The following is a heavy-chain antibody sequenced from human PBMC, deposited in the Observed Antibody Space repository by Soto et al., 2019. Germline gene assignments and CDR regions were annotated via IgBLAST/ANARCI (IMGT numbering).Heavy chain of an antibody. CDR3: ARDKSRYSSGWHNRHVDC. Sequence: QVQLVESGGGVVQPGRSLRLSCAASGFTFSSYAMQWVRQAPGKGLEWVAVMSYDGSNKYYADSVEGRFTISRDNSKNSLYLQMNCLRAEDTSVYYGARDKSRYSSGWHNRHVDCWGQGTMVTVYS. D-gene: IGHD6-19*01. CDR2: MSYDGSNK. J-gene: IGHJ4*02. V-gene: IGHV3-30-3*01. CDR1: GFTFSSYA.